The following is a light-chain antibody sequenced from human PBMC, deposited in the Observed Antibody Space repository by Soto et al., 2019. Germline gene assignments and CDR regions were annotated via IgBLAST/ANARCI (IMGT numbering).Light chain of an antibody. CDR1: QTISSW. V-gene: IGKV1-5*03. Sequence: DIQMTQSPSTLSASVGDRVTITCRASQTISSWLAWYQQKPGKAPKLLIYKASSLESGVPSRFSGSGSGTAFTSAISSLQPDDFATYYCQQYNSYSRTFGQGTKVEIK. J-gene: IGKJ1*01. CDR3: QQYNSYSRT. CDR2: KAS.